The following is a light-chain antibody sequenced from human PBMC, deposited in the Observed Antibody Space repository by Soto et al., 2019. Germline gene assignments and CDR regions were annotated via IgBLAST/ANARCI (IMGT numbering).Light chain of an antibody. V-gene: IGKV3-20*01. CDR1: QSVSSSY. CDR2: AAS. J-gene: IGKJ1*01. CDR3: GQFVSAPPRT. Sequence: EIVLTQSPGTLSLSPGERATLSCRASQSVSSSYLAWYQQKPGQAPRLLIYAASSRATGIPDRFSGSGSGTDFTLTISRLEPEDFAVYYCGQFVSAPPRTFGQGTKVDIK.